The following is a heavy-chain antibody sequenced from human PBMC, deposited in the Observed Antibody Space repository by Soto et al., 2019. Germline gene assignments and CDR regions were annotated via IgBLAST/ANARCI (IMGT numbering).Heavy chain of an antibody. CDR1: GYTFSGYY. Sequence: ASVKVSCKASGYTFSGYYMHWVRQAPGQGLEWMGWINPDSGDTNYAQKFQGRVTMTRDTSITTAYMELSRLRSDDTAVYYCARTKDFDYWGQGTLVTSPQ. CDR2: INPDSGDT. J-gene: IGHJ4*02. V-gene: IGHV1-2*02. D-gene: IGHD2-8*01. CDR3: ARTKDFDY.